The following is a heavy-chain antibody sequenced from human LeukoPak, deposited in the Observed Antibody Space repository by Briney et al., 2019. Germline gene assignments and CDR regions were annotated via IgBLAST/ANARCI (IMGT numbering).Heavy chain of an antibody. CDR3: ARGPRKLAAGSYYFDY. V-gene: IGHV3-11*01. Sequence: GGSLRLSCAASGFSFKDYYFSWIRQAPGKGLEWVSFINVNGAAMYYADSVKGRFTISRDNAKNSVYLEMNTLRAEDTAVYYCARGPRKLAAGSYYFDYWGQGSLVTVSS. CDR1: GFSFKDYY. D-gene: IGHD6-13*01. CDR2: INVNGAAM. J-gene: IGHJ4*02.